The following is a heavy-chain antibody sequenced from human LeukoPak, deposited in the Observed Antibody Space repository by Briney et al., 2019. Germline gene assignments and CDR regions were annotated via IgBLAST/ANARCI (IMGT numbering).Heavy chain of an antibody. J-gene: IGHJ4*02. CDR1: GLTLSSYW. CDR3: VRGGGSGWPFAN. V-gene: IGHV3-7*01. Sequence: PGGSLRLSCAASGLTLSSYWMSWVRLFPGMGLEWVANRNPDGREQNYVDSVKGRFTISRDNAKNSLYLQMDSLRAADTAVYYCVRGGGSGWPFANWGQGTLVTVSS. CDR2: RNPDGREQ. D-gene: IGHD6-19*01.